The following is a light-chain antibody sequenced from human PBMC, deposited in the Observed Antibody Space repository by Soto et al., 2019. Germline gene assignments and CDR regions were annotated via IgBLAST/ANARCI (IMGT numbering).Light chain of an antibody. CDR2: DAS. CDR3: KQYNSYLT. J-gene: IGKJ4*01. Sequence: DIQMTQSPSTLSASVGDRVTITCRASQSISSWLAWYQQKPGKAPMLLIYDASSLESGVPSRFSGSGSGTEFTLTISSLQHDDFATYYCKQYNSYLTFGGGPKVDIK. V-gene: IGKV1-5*01. CDR1: QSISSW.